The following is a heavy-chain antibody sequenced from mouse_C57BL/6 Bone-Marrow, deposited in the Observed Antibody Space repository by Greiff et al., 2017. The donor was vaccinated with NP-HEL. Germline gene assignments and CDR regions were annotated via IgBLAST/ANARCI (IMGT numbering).Heavy chain of an antibody. D-gene: IGHD4-1*01. CDR1: GFTFSSYA. Sequence: EVQVVESGGGLVKPGGSLKLSCAASGFTFSSYAMSWVRQTPEKRLEWVATISDGGSYTYYPDNVKGRFTISRDNAKNTLYLQMSHLKSEDTAMYYCARDLAGDYFDYWGQGTTLTVSS. J-gene: IGHJ2*01. CDR2: ISDGGSYT. V-gene: IGHV5-4*01. CDR3: ARDLAGDYFDY.